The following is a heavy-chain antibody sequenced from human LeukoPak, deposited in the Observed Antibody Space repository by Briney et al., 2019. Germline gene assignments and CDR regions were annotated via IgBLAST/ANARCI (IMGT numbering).Heavy chain of an antibody. V-gene: IGHV3-43*01. CDR2: ISWDASRT. Sequence: GGSLRLSRAASGFTFDDYTMHWVRQAPGKGLEWVSLISWDASRTYYADSVKGRFTISRDNSKNSLFLQMSSLRTEDTALYYCAKSSVVVVVGSTIDSWGQGTLVTVSS. J-gene: IGHJ4*02. CDR3: AKSSVVVVVGSTIDS. CDR1: GFTFDDYT. D-gene: IGHD2-15*01.